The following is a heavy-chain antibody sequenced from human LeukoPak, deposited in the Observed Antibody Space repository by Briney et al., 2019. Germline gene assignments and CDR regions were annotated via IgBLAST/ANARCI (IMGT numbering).Heavy chain of an antibody. Sequence: GGSLRLSCAASGFTFRGNIMNWLRQAPGKGLEWVSFIGTSGNTIYYADSVKGRFTVSRDNAKNSLYLQMNSLRAEDTAVYYCAREQWLDYWCQGTLVTVSS. V-gene: IGHV3-48*01. D-gene: IGHD6-19*01. J-gene: IGHJ4*02. CDR3: AREQWLDY. CDR1: GFTFRGNI. CDR2: IGTSGNTI.